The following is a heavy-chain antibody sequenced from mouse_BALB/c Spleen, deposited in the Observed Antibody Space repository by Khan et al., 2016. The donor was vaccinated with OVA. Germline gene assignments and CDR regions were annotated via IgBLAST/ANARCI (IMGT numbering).Heavy chain of an antibody. D-gene: IGHD3-1*01. CDR1: GYTFTNYW. CDR3: ARWATLYFDV. Sequence: QVQLQQSGGEVVRPGTSVKISCKASGYTFTNYWLGWVRQRPGQGLEWIGDISPGGFLTNYNEQFKGKATLTVDTSSSTANMELSTLNSEDSAVDFCARWATLYFDVWGAGTTVTVSS. J-gene: IGHJ1*01. CDR2: ISPGGFLT. V-gene: IGHV1-63*02.